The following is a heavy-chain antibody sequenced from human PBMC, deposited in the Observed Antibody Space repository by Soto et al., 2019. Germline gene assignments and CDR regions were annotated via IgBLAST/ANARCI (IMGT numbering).Heavy chain of an antibody. V-gene: IGHV6-1*01. J-gene: IGHJ6*02. CDR2: TYYRSKWYN. CDR1: GDSVSSNSAA. Sequence: SQTLSLTCAISGDSVSSNSAAWNWIRQSPSRGLEWLGRTYYRSKWYNDYAVSVKSRITINPDTSKNQFSLQLNPVTPEDTAVYYCARDLYYDILTGYYYGMDVWGQGTTVTVSS. CDR3: ARDLYYDILTGYYYGMDV. D-gene: IGHD3-9*01.